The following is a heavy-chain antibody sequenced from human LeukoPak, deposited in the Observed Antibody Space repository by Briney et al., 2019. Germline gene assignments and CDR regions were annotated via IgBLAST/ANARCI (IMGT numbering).Heavy chain of an antibody. CDR1: GYTFTGYY. Sequence: ASVKDSCKASGYTFTGYYMHWVRQAPGQGLEWMGWINPNSGGTNYAQKFQGRVTMTRDTSISTAYMELSRLRSDDTAVYYCARQYYDFWSGYGYWGQGTLVTVSS. J-gene: IGHJ4*02. D-gene: IGHD3-3*01. CDR3: ARQYYDFWSGYGY. CDR2: INPNSGGT. V-gene: IGHV1-2*02.